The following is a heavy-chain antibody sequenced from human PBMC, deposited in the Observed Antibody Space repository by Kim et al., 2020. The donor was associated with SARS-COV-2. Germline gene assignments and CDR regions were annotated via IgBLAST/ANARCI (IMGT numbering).Heavy chain of an antibody. CDR3: ARAKGHSRIVLLLGEFDF. CDR2: IYYSGST. D-gene: IGHD2-8*02. J-gene: IGHJ4*02. CDR1: GGSISSGGYY. V-gene: IGHV4-31*03. Sequence: SETLSLTCTVSGGSISSGGYYWSWIRQHPGKGLEWIGYIYYSGSTYYNPSLKSRVTISVDTSKNQFSLKLSSVTTADTAVYYCARAKGHSRIVLLLGEFDFWGQGTLVTVSS.